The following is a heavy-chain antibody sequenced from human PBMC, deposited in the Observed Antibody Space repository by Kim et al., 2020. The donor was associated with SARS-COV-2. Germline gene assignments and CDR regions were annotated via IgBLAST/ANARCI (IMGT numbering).Heavy chain of an antibody. CDR1: GFTFSSYS. CDR2: ISSSSSYI. J-gene: IGHJ6*02. CDR3: ARDPYDFWSGYYSDYYGMDV. D-gene: IGHD3-3*01. V-gene: IGHV3-21*01. Sequence: GGSLRLSCAASGFTFSSYSMNWVRQAPGKGLEWVSSISSSSSYIYYADSVKGRFTISRDNAKNSLYLQMNSLRAEDTAVYYCARDPYDFWSGYYSDYYGMDVWGQGTTVTVSS.